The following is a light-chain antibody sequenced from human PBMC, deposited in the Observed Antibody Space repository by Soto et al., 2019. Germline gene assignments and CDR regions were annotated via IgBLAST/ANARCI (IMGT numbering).Light chain of an antibody. Sequence: EIVLTQSPGTLSLSPGERATLSCRASQSVSSSNLAWYQQKPGQAPRLLIYGASSRATGIPDRFSGSGSGTDFTLTISRLEPEDFAVFYCQQYCSPPCTFGQGTKVEIK. CDR3: QQYCSPPCT. CDR2: GAS. J-gene: IGKJ2*02. CDR1: QSVSSSN. V-gene: IGKV3-20*01.